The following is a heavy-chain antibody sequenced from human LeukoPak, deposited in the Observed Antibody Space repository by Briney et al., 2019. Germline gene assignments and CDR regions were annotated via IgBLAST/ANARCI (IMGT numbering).Heavy chain of an antibody. Sequence: PSETLSLTCAVYGGSFSGYHWSWIRQPPGKGLEWIGEINHSGSTHYSPSLKSRLSISVDPSKNQFSLKLSSVTAADTAVYYCARGGGYCTNNVCPPWFDPWGQGALVTVSS. J-gene: IGHJ5*02. V-gene: IGHV4-34*01. CDR1: GGSFSGYH. D-gene: IGHD2-8*01. CDR3: ARGGGYCTNNVCPPWFDP. CDR2: INHSGST.